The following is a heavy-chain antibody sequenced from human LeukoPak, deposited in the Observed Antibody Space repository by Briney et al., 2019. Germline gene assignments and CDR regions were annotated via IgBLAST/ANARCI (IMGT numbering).Heavy chain of an antibody. CDR3: ASGGSGWYPSGAFDI. CDR2: IYTSGST. J-gene: IGHJ3*02. Sequence: SETLSLTCTVSGGSISSYYWSWIRQPAGKGLEWIGRIYTSGSTNYNPSLESRVTMSVDTSKNQFSLKLSSVTAADTAVYYCASGGSGWYPSGAFDIWGQGTMVTVSS. CDR1: GGSISSYY. D-gene: IGHD6-19*01. V-gene: IGHV4-4*07.